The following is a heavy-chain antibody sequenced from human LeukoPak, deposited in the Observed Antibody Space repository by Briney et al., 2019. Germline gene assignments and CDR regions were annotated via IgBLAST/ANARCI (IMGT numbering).Heavy chain of an antibody. D-gene: IGHD3-10*01. CDR3: TTDYGLLWFGGSRRFDY. CDR1: GFTFSNAW. Sequence: GGSLRLSCAASGFTFSNAWMSWVRQAPGKGLGWVDRINSKTDGGTTDYAAPVKGRFTISRDDSKNTLYLQMNSLKTEDTAVYYCTTDYGLLWFGGSRRFDYWGQGTLVTVSS. V-gene: IGHV3-15*01. J-gene: IGHJ4*02. CDR2: INSKTDGGTT.